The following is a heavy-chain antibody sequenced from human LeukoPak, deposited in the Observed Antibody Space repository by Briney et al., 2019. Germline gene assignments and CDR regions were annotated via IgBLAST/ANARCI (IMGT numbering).Heavy chain of an antibody. CDR3: ARGPIVGGSYSGSDY. CDR1: GYTLTELS. Sequence: AASVKVSCKVSGYTLTELSMHWVRQAPGKGLEWMGGFDPEDGETIYAQKFQGRVTMTEDTSTDTAYMELSSLRSEDTAVYYCARGPIVGGSYSGSDYWGQGTLVTVSS. CDR2: FDPEDGET. V-gene: IGHV1-24*01. J-gene: IGHJ4*02. D-gene: IGHD1-26*01.